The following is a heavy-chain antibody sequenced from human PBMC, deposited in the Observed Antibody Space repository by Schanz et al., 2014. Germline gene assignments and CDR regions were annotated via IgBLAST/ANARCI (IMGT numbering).Heavy chain of an antibody. CDR2: INGYNGHT. CDR1: GYTFSSYG. Sequence: QVQLVQSGAEVKKPGASVKVSCKASGYTFSSYGITWVRQAPGQGLEWMGWINGYNGHTLYAQKFQGRVTMTTDTTTSTSYMELTSLRFDDTAVYYCARGGYSSGWYDRDIARFDYWGQGTLVTVSS. CDR3: ARGGYSSGWYDRDIARFDY. D-gene: IGHD6-19*01. V-gene: IGHV1-18*01. J-gene: IGHJ4*02.